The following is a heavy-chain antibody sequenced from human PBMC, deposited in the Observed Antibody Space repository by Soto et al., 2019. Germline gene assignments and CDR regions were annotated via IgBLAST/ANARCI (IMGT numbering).Heavy chain of an antibody. CDR1: GGTFSSYA. J-gene: IGHJ5*02. D-gene: IGHD3-9*01. CDR3: ARDAEKAGYDILTGYYSYNWFDP. CDR2: IIPIFGTT. V-gene: IGHV1-69*13. Sequence: ASVKVSCKASGGTFSSYAISWVRQAPGQGLEWMGGIIPIFGTTNYAQKFQGRVTVTADESTSTAYMELSSLRSEDTAVYYCARDAEKAGYDILTGYYSYNWFDPWGQGTLVTVSS.